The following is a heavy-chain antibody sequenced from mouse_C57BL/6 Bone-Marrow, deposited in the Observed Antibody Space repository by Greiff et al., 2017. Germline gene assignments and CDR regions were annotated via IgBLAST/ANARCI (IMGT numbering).Heavy chain of an antibody. D-gene: IGHD1-1*01. Sequence: EVKLKESGAELVRPGASVKLSCTASGFNIKDDYMHWVKQRPEQGLEWIGWIDPENGDTEYASKFQGKATITADTSSNTAYLQLSSLTSEDTAVYYCTTYGSSYGNYFDYWGQGTTLTVSS. J-gene: IGHJ2*01. CDR3: TTYGSSYGNYFDY. CDR2: IDPENGDT. CDR1: GFNIKDDY. V-gene: IGHV14-4*01.